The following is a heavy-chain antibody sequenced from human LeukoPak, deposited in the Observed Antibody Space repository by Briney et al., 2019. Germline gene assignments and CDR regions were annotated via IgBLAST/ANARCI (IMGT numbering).Heavy chain of an antibody. D-gene: IGHD1-26*01. CDR2: IYYSGST. V-gene: IGHV4-39*01. Sequence: SETLSLACTVSGGSISSSSYYWGWIRQPPGKGLEWIGSIYYSGSTYYNPSLKSRVTISVDTSKNQFSLKLSSVTAADTAVYYCARPRAIVGYLFDFWGQGTLVTVSS. CDR3: ARPRAIVGYLFDF. CDR1: GGSISSSSYY. J-gene: IGHJ4*02.